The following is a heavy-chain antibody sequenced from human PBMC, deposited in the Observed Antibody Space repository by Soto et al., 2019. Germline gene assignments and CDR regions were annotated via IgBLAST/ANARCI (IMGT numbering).Heavy chain of an antibody. V-gene: IGHV4-59*01. CDR3: ARDTGYCSGGSCYSGRSYYYYGMDV. CDR1: GGSISGYY. D-gene: IGHD2-15*01. CDR2: IYYSGST. Sequence: PSETLSLTCTVSGGSISGYYWSWIRQPPGKGLEWIGYIYYSGSTNYNPSLKSRVTISVDTSKNQFSLKLSSVTAADTAVYYCARDTGYCSGGSCYSGRSYYYYGMDVWGQGTTVTVSS. J-gene: IGHJ6*02.